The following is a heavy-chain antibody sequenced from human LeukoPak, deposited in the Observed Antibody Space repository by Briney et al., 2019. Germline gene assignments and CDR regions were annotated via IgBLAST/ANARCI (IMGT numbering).Heavy chain of an antibody. J-gene: IGHJ5*02. D-gene: IGHD3-10*01. CDR1: GGSISNYY. CDR3: ARQPKSCAPGIFITGKACWFDP. CDR2: IYYSGTT. V-gene: IGHV4-39*01. Sequence: SPSETLSLTCTVSGGSISNYYWAWIRQPPGKGPEWIGSIYYSGTTYPNPSLKSRVTMSVDTSKNQFSLKLSSVTAADTAVYYCARQPKSCAPGIFITGKACWFDPWGQGTLVTVSS.